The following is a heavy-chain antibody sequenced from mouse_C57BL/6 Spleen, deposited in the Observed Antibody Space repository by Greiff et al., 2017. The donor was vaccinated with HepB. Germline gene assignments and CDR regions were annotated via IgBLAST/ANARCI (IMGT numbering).Heavy chain of an antibody. CDR2: IYPGNSDT. CDR3: TRREDYYGSRDYYAMDY. J-gene: IGHJ4*01. V-gene: IGHV1-5*01. Sequence: VQLKESGTVLARPGASVKMSCKTSGYTFTSYWMHWVKQRPGQGLEWIGAIYPGNSDTSYNQKFKGKAKLTAVTSASTAYMELSSLTNEDSAVYYCTRREDYYGSRDYYAMDYWGQGTSVTVSS. CDR1: GYTFTSYW. D-gene: IGHD1-1*01.